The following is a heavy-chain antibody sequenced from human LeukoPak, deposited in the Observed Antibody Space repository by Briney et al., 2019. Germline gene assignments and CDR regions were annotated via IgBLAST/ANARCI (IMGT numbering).Heavy chain of an antibody. CDR1: GFTVSSNY. CDR3: AKTYGSGSYYTRRDYFDY. D-gene: IGHD3-10*01. CDR2: ISGSGGST. V-gene: IGHV3-23*01. J-gene: IGHJ4*02. Sequence: GSLRLSCAASGFTVSSNYMSWVRQAPGKGLEWVSAISGSGGSTYYADSVKGRFTISRDNSRNTLYLQMNSLRAEDTAVYYCAKTYGSGSYYTRRDYFDYWGQGTLVTVSS.